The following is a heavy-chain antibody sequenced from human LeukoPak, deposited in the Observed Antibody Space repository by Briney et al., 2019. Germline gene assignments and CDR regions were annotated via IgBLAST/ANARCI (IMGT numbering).Heavy chain of an antibody. CDR2: INPNSGGT. CDR1: GYTFTDYY. D-gene: IGHD2-2*01. J-gene: IGHJ6*02. Sequence: ASVKVFCKASGYTFTDYYMHWVRQAPGQGLEWMGWINPNSGGTNYAPRFQGRVTMTRDTSISTAYMELSRLRSDDTAVYYCASPYYCSSTSCSIYYYGMDVWGQGTTVTVSS. V-gene: IGHV1-2*02. CDR3: ASPYYCSSTSCSIYYYGMDV.